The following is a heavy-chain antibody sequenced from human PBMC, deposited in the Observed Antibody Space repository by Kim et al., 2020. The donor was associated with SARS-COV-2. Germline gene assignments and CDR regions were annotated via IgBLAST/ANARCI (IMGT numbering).Heavy chain of an antibody. Sequence: SETLSLTCAVYGGSFSGYYWSWIRQPPGKGLEWIGEINHSGSTNYNPSLKSRVTISVDTSKNQFSLELSSVTAADTAVYYCARGEMRFDPWGQGTLVTVSS. V-gene: IGHV4-34*01. J-gene: IGHJ5*02. CDR3: ARGEMRFDP. CDR1: GGSFSGYY. CDR2: INHSGST.